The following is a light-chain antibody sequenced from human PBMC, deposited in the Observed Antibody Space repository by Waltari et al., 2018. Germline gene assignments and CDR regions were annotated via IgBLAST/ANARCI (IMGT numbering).Light chain of an antibody. CDR1: QSVSSN. J-gene: IGKJ2*01. V-gene: IGKV3-15*01. Sequence: EIVMKQPPAPLSVSPGEKATLSCRASQSVSSNLAWYQQKPGQAPRLLIYGASTRATGIPARFSGSGSGTEFTLTISSLQSEDFAVYYCQQYNNWPPMYTFGQGTKLEIK. CDR2: GAS. CDR3: QQYNNWPPMYT.